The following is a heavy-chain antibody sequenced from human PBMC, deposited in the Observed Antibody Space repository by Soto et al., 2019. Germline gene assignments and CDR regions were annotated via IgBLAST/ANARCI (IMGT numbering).Heavy chain of an antibody. D-gene: IGHD3-10*01. J-gene: IGHJ3*02. CDR3: ARAMPLMVRGGGDAFDI. CDR2: ISSSSSYI. Sequence: EVQLVESGGGLVKPGGSLRLSCVASGFTFSSYSMNWVRQAPGKGLEWVSSISSSSSYIYYADSVKGRFTISRDNAKNSLYLQMNSLRAEDTAVYYCARAMPLMVRGGGDAFDIWGQGTMVTVSS. CDR1: GFTFSSYS. V-gene: IGHV3-21*01.